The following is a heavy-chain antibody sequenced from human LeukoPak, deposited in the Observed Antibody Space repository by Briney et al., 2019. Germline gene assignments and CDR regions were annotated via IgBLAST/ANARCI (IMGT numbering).Heavy chain of an antibody. CDR2: IIPIFGTA. Sequence: SVKVSCKASGYTFANFGITWVRQAPGQGVEWMGGIIPIFGTANYAQKFQGRVTITTDESTSTAYMELSSLRSEDTAVYYCAREGPYSGSYSGFDYWGQGTLVTVSS. CDR3: AREGPYSGSYSGFDY. J-gene: IGHJ4*02. V-gene: IGHV1-69*05. CDR1: GYTFANFG. D-gene: IGHD1-26*01.